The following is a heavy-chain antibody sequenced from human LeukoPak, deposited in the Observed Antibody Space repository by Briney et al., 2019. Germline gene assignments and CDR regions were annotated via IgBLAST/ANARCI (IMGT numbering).Heavy chain of an antibody. CDR1: GGSISSGGYY. D-gene: IGHD1-1*01. CDR2: IYYSGST. Sequence: SQTLSLTCTVSGGSISSGGYYWSWIRQHPGKGLEWIGYIYYSGSTYYNPSLKSRVTISVDTSKNQFSLQLSSVTAADTAVYYCARWVRGYDWFDPWGQGTLVTVSS. CDR3: ARWVRGYDWFDP. V-gene: IGHV4-31*03. J-gene: IGHJ5*02.